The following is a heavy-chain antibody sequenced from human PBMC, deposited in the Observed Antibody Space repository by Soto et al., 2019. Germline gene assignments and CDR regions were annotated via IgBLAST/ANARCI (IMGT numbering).Heavy chain of an antibody. CDR3: AREDTMVRGIIP. CDR2: IHYSGNT. V-gene: IGHV4-30-4*08. Sequence: PSETLSLTCTVSGGSISSSSYYWGWIRQPPGKGLEWIGYIHYSGNTYYNPSLKSRVTISVDTSKNQFSLRLTSVTAADTAVYYCAREDTMVRGIIPWGQGTLVTVSS. CDR1: GGSISSSSYY. D-gene: IGHD3-10*01. J-gene: IGHJ4*02.